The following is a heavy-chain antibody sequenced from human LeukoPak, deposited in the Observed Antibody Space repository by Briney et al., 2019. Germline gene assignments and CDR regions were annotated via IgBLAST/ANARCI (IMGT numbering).Heavy chain of an antibody. Sequence: GGSLRLSCAASRFTFSGYAMSWVRQAPGKGLEWVSAISGSGGSTYYADSVKGRFTISRDNSKNTLYLQMNSLRAEDTAVYYCAKGRKLLWFGELSPPFGYYYGMDVWGQGTTVTVSS. CDR3: AKGRKLLWFGELSPPFGYYYGMDV. V-gene: IGHV3-23*01. D-gene: IGHD3-10*01. J-gene: IGHJ6*02. CDR1: RFTFSGYA. CDR2: ISGSGGST.